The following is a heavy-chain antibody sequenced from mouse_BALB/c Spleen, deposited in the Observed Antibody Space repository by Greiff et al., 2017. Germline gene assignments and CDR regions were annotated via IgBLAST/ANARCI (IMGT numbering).Heavy chain of an antibody. V-gene: IGHV1S34*01. CDR1: GYSFTGYY. J-gene: IGHJ3*01. CDR3: ARQESDYSSVAC. Sequence: LVKPGASVKISCKASGYSFTGYYMHWVKQSHGKSLEWIGYISCNNGATSYNQKFKGKATFTVDTSSSTAYMQFNSLTSEDSAVYYCARQESDYSSVACWGGGTLVAVSA. CDR2: ISCNNGAT. D-gene: IGHD2-4*01.